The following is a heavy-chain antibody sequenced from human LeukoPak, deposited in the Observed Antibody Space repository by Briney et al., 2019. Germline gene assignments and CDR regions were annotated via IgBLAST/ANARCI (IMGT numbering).Heavy chain of an antibody. CDR2: ISAYNGNT. Sequence: ASVKVSCKASGYTFTSYGISWVRQAPGQGLEWMGWISAYNGNTNYAQKLQGRVTMTTDTSTSTAYMELRSLRSDDTAVYYCARESYSSGWYPQGKYYYYGMDVWGQGTTVTVSS. CDR1: GYTFTSYG. D-gene: IGHD6-19*01. V-gene: IGHV1-18*01. CDR3: ARESYSSGWYPQGKYYYYGMDV. J-gene: IGHJ6*02.